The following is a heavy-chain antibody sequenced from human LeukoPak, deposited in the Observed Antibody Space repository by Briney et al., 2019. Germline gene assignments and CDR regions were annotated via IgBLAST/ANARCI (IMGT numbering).Heavy chain of an antibody. V-gene: IGHV3-30-3*01. CDR3: ARVGESKGPAHAFDI. J-gene: IGHJ3*02. Sequence: SLGLSCAASGFTFSSYAMHWVRQAPGKGLEWVAVISYDGSNKYYADSVKGRFTISRDNSKNTLYLQMNSLRAEDTAVYYCARVGESKGPAHAFDIWGQGTMVTVSS. CDR1: GFTFSSYA. CDR2: ISYDGSNK.